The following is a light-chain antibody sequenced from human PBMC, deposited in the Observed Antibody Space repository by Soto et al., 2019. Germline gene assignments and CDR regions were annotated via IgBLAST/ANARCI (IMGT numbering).Light chain of an antibody. J-gene: IGLJ1*01. CDR3: SSYTSRSTFG. CDR1: SSDVGAYNY. CDR2: DVS. Sequence: QSALTQPASVSGSPGQSIAISCTGTSSDVGAYNYVSWYQQHPGKAPKLLIYDVSNWSSGVSDRFSGSKSGNTASLTISGLQAEDEADYYCSSYTSRSTFGFGAGTKVTVL. V-gene: IGLV2-14*01.